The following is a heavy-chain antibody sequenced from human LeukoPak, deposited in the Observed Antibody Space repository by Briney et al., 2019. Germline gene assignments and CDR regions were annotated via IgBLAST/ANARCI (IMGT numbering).Heavy chain of an antibody. CDR3: ARGVRPPRHWFDP. Sequence: SETLSLTCAVYGGSFSGYYWSWIRQPPGEGLEWIGEINHSGSTNYNPSLKSRVTISVDTSKNQFSLKLSSVTAADTAVYYCARGVRPPRHWFDPWGQGTLVTVSS. CDR2: INHSGST. J-gene: IGHJ5*02. CDR1: GGSFSGYY. D-gene: IGHD3-10*01. V-gene: IGHV4-34*01.